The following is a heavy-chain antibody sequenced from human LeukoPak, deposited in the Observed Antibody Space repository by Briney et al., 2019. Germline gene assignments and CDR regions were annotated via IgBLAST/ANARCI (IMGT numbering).Heavy chain of an antibody. D-gene: IGHD1-26*01. J-gene: IGHJ5*02. CDR3: ARSTRYSGSYLWFDP. CDR2: INHSGST. V-gene: IGHV4-34*01. CDR1: GGSFSGYY. Sequence: SGTLSLTCAVYGGSFSGYYWSWIRQPPGKGLEWIGEINHSGSTNYNPSLKSRVTISVDTSKNQFSLKLSSVTAADTAVYYCARSTRYSGSYLWFDPWGQGTLVTVSS.